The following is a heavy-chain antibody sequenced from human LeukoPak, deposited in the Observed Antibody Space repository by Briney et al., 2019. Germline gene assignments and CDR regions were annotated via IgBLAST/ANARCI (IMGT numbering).Heavy chain of an antibody. V-gene: IGHV3-7*01. CDR3: ARVMLRYCSSTSCSRLYYYYYGMDV. D-gene: IGHD2-2*01. CDR1: GFTFSSYA. Sequence: GGSLRLSCAASGFTFSSYAMHWVRQAPGKGLEWVANIKQDGSEKYYVDSVKGRFTISRDNAKNSLYLQMNSLRAEDTAVYYCARVMLRYCSSTSCSRLYYYYYGMDVWGQGTTVTVSS. CDR2: IKQDGSEK. J-gene: IGHJ6*02.